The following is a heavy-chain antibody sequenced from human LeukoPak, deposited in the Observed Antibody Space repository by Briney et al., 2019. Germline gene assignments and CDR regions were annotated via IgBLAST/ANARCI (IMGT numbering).Heavy chain of an antibody. CDR2: INPSGGST. CDR1: GYTFTSYG. V-gene: IGHV1-46*01. CDR3: ARDRNRYNWNYVGYNWFDP. J-gene: IGHJ5*02. Sequence: ASVTVSCKASGYTFTSYGISWVRQAPGQGLEWMGIINPSGGSTSYAQKFQGRVTMTRDMSTSTVYMEVSSLRSEDTAVYYCARDRNRYNWNYVGYNWFDPWGQGTLVTVSS. D-gene: IGHD1-7*01.